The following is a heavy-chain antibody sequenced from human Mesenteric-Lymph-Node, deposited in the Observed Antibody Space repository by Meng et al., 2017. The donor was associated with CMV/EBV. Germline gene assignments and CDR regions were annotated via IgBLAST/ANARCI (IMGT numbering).Heavy chain of an antibody. V-gene: IGHV3-30-3*01. CDR3: ARDALYYDILTGYPDY. CDR1: GFTFSSYA. D-gene: IGHD3-9*01. J-gene: IGHJ4*02. Sequence: GFTFSSYAMHWVRQAPGKGLEWVAVISYDGSNKYYADSVKGRFTISRDNSKNTLYLQMNSLRAEDTAVYYCARDALYYDILTGYPDYWGQGTLVTVSS. CDR2: ISYDGSNK.